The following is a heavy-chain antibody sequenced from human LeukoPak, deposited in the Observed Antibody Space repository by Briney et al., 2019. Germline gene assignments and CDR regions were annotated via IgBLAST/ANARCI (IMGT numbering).Heavy chain of an antibody. CDR2: ISSSGSTI. CDR1: GFTFSSYE. J-gene: IGHJ4*02. Sequence: GGSLRLSCAASGFTFSSYEVNWVRQAPGKGLEWVSYISSSGSTIYYADSVKGRFTISRDNAKNSLYLQMNSLRAEDTAVYYCARVPVVTGIDYWGQGTLVTVSS. D-gene: IGHD2-21*02. CDR3: ARVPVVTGIDY. V-gene: IGHV3-48*03.